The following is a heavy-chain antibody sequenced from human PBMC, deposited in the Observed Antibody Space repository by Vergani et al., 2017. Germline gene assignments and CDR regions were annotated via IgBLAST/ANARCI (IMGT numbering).Heavy chain of an antibody. CDR1: GYTFSNSA. V-gene: IGHV3-23*01. CDR2: ISGPGLST. D-gene: IGHD2-2*03. Sequence: EVHLLESGGGLVQSGGSLRLSCAASGYTFSNSAVSWVRQAPGRGLAWVSSISGPGLSTYYADSVKGRFSISRDNSKNTVFLQMHSLRAEDTAIYYCVKRKRDLDSYFFDSWVHGILVTVSS. J-gene: IGHJ4*01. CDR3: VKRKRDLDSYFFDS.